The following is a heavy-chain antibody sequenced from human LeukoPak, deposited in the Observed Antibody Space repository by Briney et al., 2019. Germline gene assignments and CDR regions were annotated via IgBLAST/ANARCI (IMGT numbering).Heavy chain of an antibody. CDR3: ARDNRSGWYYY. Sequence: SETLSLTCTVSGGSISSYYWSWIRQPPGKGLEWIGYIYYSGSTNYSPSLKSRVTISVDTSKNQFSLKLSSVTAADTAVYYCARDNRSGWYYYWGQGTLVTVSS. CDR1: GGSISSYY. CDR2: IYYSGST. J-gene: IGHJ4*02. V-gene: IGHV4-59*12. D-gene: IGHD6-19*01.